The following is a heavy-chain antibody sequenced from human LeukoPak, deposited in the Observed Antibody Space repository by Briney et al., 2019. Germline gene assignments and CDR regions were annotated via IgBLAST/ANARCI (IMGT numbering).Heavy chain of an antibody. CDR2: ISSDGSPK. CDR1: GFTFSSYS. CDR3: AREPPRGSWYGDY. J-gene: IGHJ4*02. Sequence: GGSLRLSCAASGFTFSSYSMNWVRQAPGKGLEWVAVISSDGSPKFYADSVKGRFTISRDNSYNTLYLQMNSLRPEDTAVYYCAREPPRGSWYGDYWGQGTLVTVSS. V-gene: IGHV3-30*03. D-gene: IGHD6-13*01.